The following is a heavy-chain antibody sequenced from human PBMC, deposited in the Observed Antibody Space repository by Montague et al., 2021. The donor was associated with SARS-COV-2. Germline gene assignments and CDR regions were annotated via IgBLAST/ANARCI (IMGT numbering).Heavy chain of an antibody. CDR3: ARDPWRITISGVVTRYGMDV. D-gene: IGHD3-3*01. J-gene: IGHJ6*02. Sequence: SETLSLTCIVSGGSVSSGSYYWSWIRQPPGKGLGWIGYIYYSGSTNYNPSLKSRVTISVDTSKNQFSLKLSSVTAADTAVYYCARDPWRITISGVVTRYGMDVWGQGTTITVSS. V-gene: IGHV4-61*01. CDR2: IYYSGST. CDR1: GGSVSSGSYY.